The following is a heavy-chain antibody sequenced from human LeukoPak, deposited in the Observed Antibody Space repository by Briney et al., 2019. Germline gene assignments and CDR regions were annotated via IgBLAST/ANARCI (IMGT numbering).Heavy chain of an antibody. CDR1: GFTFSNAW. J-gene: IGHJ4*02. Sequence: GGSLRLSCAASGFTFSNAWMTWVRQAPGRGLEWVGRMKSNPSGGTSDYAAPVKGRFTISRDDSKNTLFLQMNSLKTEDTAIYYCTTLSHDIHYWGQGTLVTVSS. CDR3: TTLSHDIHY. V-gene: IGHV3-15*01. D-gene: IGHD3-9*01. CDR2: MKSNPSGGTS.